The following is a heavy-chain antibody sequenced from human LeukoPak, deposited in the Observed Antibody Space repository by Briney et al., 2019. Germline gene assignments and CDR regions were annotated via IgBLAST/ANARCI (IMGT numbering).Heavy chain of an antibody. V-gene: IGHV1-2*02. CDR3: VRLKGYSSGWIDY. CDR1: GYTFTGYY. D-gene: IGHD6-19*01. CDR2: INPNSGGT. J-gene: IGHJ4*02. Sequence: ASVKVSCTASGYTFTGYYMHWVRQAPGQGLEWMGWINPNSGGTNYAQKFQGRVTMTRDTSISTAYMELSRLRSDDMAVYYCVRLKGYSSGWIDYWGQGTLVIVSS.